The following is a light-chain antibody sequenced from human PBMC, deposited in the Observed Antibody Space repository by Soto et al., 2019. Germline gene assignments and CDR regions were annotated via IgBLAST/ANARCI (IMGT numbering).Light chain of an antibody. J-gene: IGLJ1*01. CDR2: DVY. Sequence: QSVLTQPASVSGSPGQSITISCTGTSSDVDSYNYVSWYQQHPGQAPQVMIYDVYDRPSGVSYRFSGSKSGGTASLTISGLQAEDEADYYCTSYTSSTPFYVFGTGTKVTVL. CDR3: TSYTSSTPFYV. V-gene: IGLV2-14*01. CDR1: SSDVDSYNY.